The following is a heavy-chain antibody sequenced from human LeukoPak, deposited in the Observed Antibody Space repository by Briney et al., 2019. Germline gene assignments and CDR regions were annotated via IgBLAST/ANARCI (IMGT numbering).Heavy chain of an antibody. CDR3: ARDAYGARSDY. CDR1: GFTVSSNY. CDR2: IDSGGST. V-gene: IGHV3-53*01. D-gene: IGHD4/OR15-4a*01. J-gene: IGHJ4*02. Sequence: RGSLRLSCAASGFTVSSNYMSWVRRAPGEGLEGVSVIDSGGSTYYADSVKGRFTISRDNSKNTLYLQMNSLRAEDTAVYYCARDAYGARSDYWGQGTLVTVSS.